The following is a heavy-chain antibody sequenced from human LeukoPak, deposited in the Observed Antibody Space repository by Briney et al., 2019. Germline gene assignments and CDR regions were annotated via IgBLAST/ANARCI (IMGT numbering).Heavy chain of an antibody. V-gene: IGHV3-49*04. Sequence: PGGSLRLSCEASGITFSDAWMSWVRQAPGKGLEWVGFIRSKVYGGTPEYAASVKGRFTISRDDSKGIAYLQMNSLKTEDTAVYYCTRDQTPYYWGQGTLVTVSS. CDR3: TRDQTPYY. J-gene: IGHJ4*02. CDR2: IRSKVYGGTP. CDR1: GITFSDAW.